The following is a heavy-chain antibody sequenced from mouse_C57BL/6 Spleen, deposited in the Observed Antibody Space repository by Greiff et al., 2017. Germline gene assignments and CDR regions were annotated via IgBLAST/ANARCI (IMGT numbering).Heavy chain of an antibody. D-gene: IGHD1-1*01. J-gene: IGHJ2*01. CDR3: ARERGYYGSSYDYFDY. CDR2: ISAGGSYT. Sequence: EVKLVESGGGLVKPGGSLKLSCAASGFTFSSYAMSWVRQTPEQRLEWVATISAGGSYTYYPDNVKGRFTISRDNAKNNLYLQMSHLKSEDTAMYYCARERGYYGSSYDYFDYWGQGTTLTVSS. V-gene: IGHV5-4*03. CDR1: GFTFSSYA.